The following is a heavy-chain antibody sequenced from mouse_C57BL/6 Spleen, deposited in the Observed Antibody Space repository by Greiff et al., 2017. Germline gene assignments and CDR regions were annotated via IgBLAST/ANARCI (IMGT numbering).Heavy chain of an antibody. CDR2: INPNNGGT. J-gene: IGHJ2*01. Sequence: EVQRVESGPELVKPGASVKMSCTASGYTFTDYNMHWVKQSHGKSLEWIGYINPNNGGTSYNQKFKGKATLTVNKSSSTAYMELRSLTSEDSAVYYCARGGPFDYWGQGTTLTVSS. CDR3: ARGGPFDY. CDR1: GYTFTDYN. V-gene: IGHV1-22*01.